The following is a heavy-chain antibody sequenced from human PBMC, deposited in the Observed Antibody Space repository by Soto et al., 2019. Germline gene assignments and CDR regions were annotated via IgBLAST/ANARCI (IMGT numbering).Heavy chain of an antibody. CDR1: GYTFTSYG. V-gene: IGHV1-3*01. Sequence: GASVKVSCKASGYTFTSYGISWVRQAPGQGLEWMGWINAGNGNTKYSQKFQGRVTITRDTSASTAYMELSSLRSEDTAVYYCARGWGSPNWFDPWGQGTLVTVSS. CDR2: INAGNGNT. CDR3: ARGWGSPNWFDP. J-gene: IGHJ5*02. D-gene: IGHD3-16*01.